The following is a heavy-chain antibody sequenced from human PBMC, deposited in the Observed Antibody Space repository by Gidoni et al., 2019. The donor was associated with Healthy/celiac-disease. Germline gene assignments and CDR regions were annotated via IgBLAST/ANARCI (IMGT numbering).Heavy chain of an antibody. CDR2: INHSGST. J-gene: IGHJ1*01. CDR1: GGSFSGYS. CDR3: ARGKGGIALVRLKNLEYFQH. Sequence: QVQLQQWGAGLLKPSETLSLTCAVYGGSFSGYSWCWIRQPPGKGLVWIGEINHSGSTNYNPSLKSRVTISVDTSKNQFSLKLSSVTAADTAVYYCARGKGGIALVRLKNLEYFQHWGQGTLVTVSS. D-gene: IGHD6-13*01. V-gene: IGHV4-34*01.